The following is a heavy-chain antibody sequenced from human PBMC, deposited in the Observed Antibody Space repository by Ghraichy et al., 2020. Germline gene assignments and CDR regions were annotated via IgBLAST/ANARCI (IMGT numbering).Heavy chain of an antibody. J-gene: IGHJ6*03. CDR2: ISSSSSTI. Sequence: GESLNISCAASGFTFSSYSMNWVRQAPGKGLEWVSYISSSSSTIYYADSVKGRFTISRDNAKNSLYLQMNSLRDEDTAVYYCARGPEGYYYYYYMDVWGKGTTVTVSS. V-gene: IGHV3-48*02. CDR1: GFTFSSYS. CDR3: ARGPEGYYYYYYMDV.